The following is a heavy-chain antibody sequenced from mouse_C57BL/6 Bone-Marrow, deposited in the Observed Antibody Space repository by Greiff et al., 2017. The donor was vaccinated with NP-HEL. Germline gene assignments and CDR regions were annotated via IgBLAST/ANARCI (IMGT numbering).Heavy chain of an antibody. D-gene: IGHD1-1*01. CDR2: IDPEDGDT. Sequence: EVQLQQSGAELVRPGASVKLSCTASGFNIKDYYMHWVKQRPEQGLEWIGRIDPEDGDTEYAPKFQGKATMTADTSSNTAYLQLSSLTSDDTAVYYCTTKLRGSWFAYWGQGTLVTVSA. V-gene: IGHV14-1*01. CDR3: TTKLRGSWFAY. J-gene: IGHJ3*01. CDR1: GFNIKDYY.